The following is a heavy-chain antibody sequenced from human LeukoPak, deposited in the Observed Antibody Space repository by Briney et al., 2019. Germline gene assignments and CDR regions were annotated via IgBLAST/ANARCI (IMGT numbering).Heavy chain of an antibody. V-gene: IGHV1-46*01. J-gene: IGHJ5*02. CDR3: ARGSSKVLRYFDWLFAA. D-gene: IGHD3-9*01. CDR2: INPSGGST. Sequence: ASVKVSCKASGYTFTSYYMHWVRQAPGQGLEWMGIINPSGGSTSYAQKFQGRVTMTRDMSTSTVYMELSSLRSEDTAVYYCARGSSKVLRYFDWLFAAWGQGTLVTVSS. CDR1: GYTFTSYY.